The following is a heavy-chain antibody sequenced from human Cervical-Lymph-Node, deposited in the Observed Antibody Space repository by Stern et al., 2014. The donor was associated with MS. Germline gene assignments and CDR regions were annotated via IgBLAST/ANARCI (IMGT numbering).Heavy chain of an antibody. CDR1: GFSLSNARMG. V-gene: IGHV2-26*01. CDR3: ARWEWLLLGYGMDV. CDR2: IFSNDEK. Sequence: QVTLKESGPVLVKPTETLTLTCTVSGFSLSNARMGVSWIRQTPGKALEWLAHIFSNDEKSYSTSLKSRLTISKDTSKSQVVLTMTNMDPVDTATYYCARWEWLLLGYGMDVWGQGTTVTDS. J-gene: IGHJ6*02. D-gene: IGHD3-3*01.